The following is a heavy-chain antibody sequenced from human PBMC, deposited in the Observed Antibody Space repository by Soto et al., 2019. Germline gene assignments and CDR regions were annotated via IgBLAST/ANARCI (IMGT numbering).Heavy chain of an antibody. CDR3: AKALSPYCSSTSCYTEY. CDR1: GFTFSSYA. Sequence: GGSLRLSCAASGFTFSSYAMSWVRQAPGKGLEWVSAISGSGGSTYYADSVKGRFTTSRDNSKNTLYLQMNSLRAEDTAVYYCAKALSPYCSSTSCYTEYWGQGTLVTVSS. V-gene: IGHV3-23*01. J-gene: IGHJ4*02. D-gene: IGHD2-2*02. CDR2: ISGSGGST.